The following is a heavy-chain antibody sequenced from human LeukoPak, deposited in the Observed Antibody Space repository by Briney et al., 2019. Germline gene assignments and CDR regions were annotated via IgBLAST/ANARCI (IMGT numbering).Heavy chain of an antibody. J-gene: IGHJ6*03. CDR2: IIPIFGTA. CDR1: GGTFSSYA. D-gene: IGHD5-18*01. Sequence: SVKVSCKASGGTFSSYAISWVRQAPGQGLEWMGGIIPIFGTANYARKFQGRVTITADKSTSTAYMELSSLRSEDTAVYYCARERGYSYGPSYYYYYYMDVWGKGTTVTVSS. CDR3: ARERGYSYGPSYYYYYYMDV. V-gene: IGHV1-69*06.